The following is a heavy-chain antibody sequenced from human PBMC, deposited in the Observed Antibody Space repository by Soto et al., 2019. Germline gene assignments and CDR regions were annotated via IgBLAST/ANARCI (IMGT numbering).Heavy chain of an antibody. CDR3: ARDNWGSLEY. V-gene: IGHV3-74*01. J-gene: IGHJ4*02. CDR1: GFTFSTFW. Sequence: GGSLRLSCAASGFTFSTFWMSWVRQVPGKGLLWVSHMNTDGNVINYADSVKGRFTISRDSAKNTLYLQMNSLSAEDTAVYYCARDNWGSLEYWGPGTLVTVSS. CDR2: MNTDGNVI. D-gene: IGHD7-27*01.